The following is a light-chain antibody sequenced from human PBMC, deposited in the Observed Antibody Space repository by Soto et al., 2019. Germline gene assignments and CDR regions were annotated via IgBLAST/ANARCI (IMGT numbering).Light chain of an antibody. CDR2: EVT. J-gene: IGLJ1*01. Sequence: QSVLTQPASVSGSPGQSIAISCTGTSSDVSSYDLVSWYQQHPGKAPKLMIYEVTKRPSGVSSRFSGSKSGNTASLTISGLQAEDDADYYCCSSAGGGTYVFGTGTKLTVL. CDR3: CSSAGGGTYV. CDR1: SSDVSSYDL. V-gene: IGLV2-23*02.